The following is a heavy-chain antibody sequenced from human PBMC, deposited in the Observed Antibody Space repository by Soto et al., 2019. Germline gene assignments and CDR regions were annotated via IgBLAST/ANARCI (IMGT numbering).Heavy chain of an antibody. V-gene: IGHV3-48*02. CDR3: ARWERIFGVVHYGMDV. CDR1: GFTFSSYS. J-gene: IGHJ6*02. Sequence: LRLSCAASGFTFSSYSMNWVRQAPGKGLEWVSYISSSSSTIYYADSVKGRFTISRDNAKNSLYLQMNSLRDEDTAVYYCARWERIFGVVHYGMDVWGQGTTVTVSS. D-gene: IGHD3-3*01. CDR2: ISSSSSTI.